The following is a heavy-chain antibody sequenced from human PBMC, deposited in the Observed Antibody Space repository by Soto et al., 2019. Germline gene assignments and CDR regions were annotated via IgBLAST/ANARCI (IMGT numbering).Heavy chain of an antibody. J-gene: IGHJ4*02. D-gene: IGHD2-15*01. CDR1: GYTFTSYA. CDR2: INAGNGNT. CDR3: ARDGKGYCSGGSCYPDY. Sequence: ASVKVSCKASGYTFTSYAMHWVRQAPGQRLEWMGWINAGNGNTKYSQKFQGRVTITRDTSASTAYMELSSLRSEDTAVYYCARDGKGYCSGGSCYPDYWGQGTLVTVSS. V-gene: IGHV1-3*01.